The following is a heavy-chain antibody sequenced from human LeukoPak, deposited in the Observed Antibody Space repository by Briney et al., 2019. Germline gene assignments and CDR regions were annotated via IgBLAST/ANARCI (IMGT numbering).Heavy chain of an antibody. D-gene: IGHD2-21*01. CDR3: AREVVVLVVAVRYYYYGMDV. V-gene: IGHV1-46*01. CDR2: INPSGGST. J-gene: IGHJ6*02. Sequence: ASVKVSCKASGYNFISYYMHWVRQAPGQGLEWMGIINPSGGSTSYAQKFQDRVTMTRDTSTSTVYMELSSLKSEDTAVYYCAREVVVLVVAVRYYYYGMDVGAQGTRATVPS. CDR1: GYNFISYY.